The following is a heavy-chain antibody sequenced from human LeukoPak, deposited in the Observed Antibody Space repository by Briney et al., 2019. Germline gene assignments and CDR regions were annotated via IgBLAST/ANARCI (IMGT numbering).Heavy chain of an antibody. D-gene: IGHD4-17*01. J-gene: IGHJ4*02. CDR1: GGSISSYY. Sequence: PSETLSLTCTVSGGSISSYYWSWIRQPPGKGLEWIGYIYHSGSTYYNPSLKSRVTISVDRSKNQFSLKLSSVTAADTAVYYCARGDYGDYPVYWGQGTLVTVSS. CDR2: IYHSGST. CDR3: ARGDYGDYPVY. V-gene: IGHV4-59*12.